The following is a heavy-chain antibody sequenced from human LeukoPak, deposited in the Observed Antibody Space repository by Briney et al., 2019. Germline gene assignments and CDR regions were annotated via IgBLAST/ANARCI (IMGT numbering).Heavy chain of an antibody. CDR3: ARDRHSSSWGAFDI. D-gene: IGHD6-13*01. CDR2: ISSAGGTT. J-gene: IGHJ3*02. CDR1: GFTFRDYP. V-gene: IGHV3-64*04. Sequence: GGSLRLSCSASGFTFRDYPIHWVRLAPGEGLQYVSAISSAGGTTYYADSVRGRFTISRDNSKNTLYLQMNSLRAEDTAVYYCARDRHSSSWGAFDIWGQGTMVTVSS.